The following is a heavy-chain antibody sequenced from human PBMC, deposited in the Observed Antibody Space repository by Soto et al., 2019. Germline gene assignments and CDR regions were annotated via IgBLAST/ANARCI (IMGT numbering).Heavy chain of an antibody. CDR2: ISGSGGST. Sequence: EVQLLESGGGLVQPGGSLRLSCAASGFTFSSNAMSWVRQAPGKGLEWVSAISGSGGSTYYADSVKGRFTISRDNSKNTLYLQMNSLRAEDTAVYYCAKEFGRGEYISGWFDYWGQGTLVTVSS. D-gene: IGHD6-19*01. CDR3: AKEFGRGEYISGWFDY. CDR1: GFTFSSNA. V-gene: IGHV3-23*01. J-gene: IGHJ4*02.